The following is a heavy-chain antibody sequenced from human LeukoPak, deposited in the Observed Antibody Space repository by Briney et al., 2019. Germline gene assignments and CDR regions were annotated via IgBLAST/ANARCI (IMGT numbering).Heavy chain of an antibody. CDR2: ISDSGGST. J-gene: IGHJ3*02. V-gene: IGHV3-23*01. Sequence: PGGSLRLSCAASGFTFSNFAMTWVRQAPGKGLEWVSAISDSGGSTNYADSVKGRFTISRDDSKNTLYLQMNSLRAEDTAVYYCATRASDIWGQGTMVTVSS. CDR1: GFTFSNFA. CDR3: ATRASDI.